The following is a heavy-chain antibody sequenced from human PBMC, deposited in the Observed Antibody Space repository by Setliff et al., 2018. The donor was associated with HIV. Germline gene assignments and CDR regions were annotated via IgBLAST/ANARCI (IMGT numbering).Heavy chain of an antibody. CDR1: GYNFANYW. D-gene: IGHD1-26*01. CDR3: ARRRTSGSLLDAFDV. J-gene: IGHJ3*01. Sequence: GASLKISCKGSGYNFANYWIGWVRQMPGKGLEWMGIVYPGDSDTKYSPSFRGQFAISADKSITTAFLQWSSLKASDTALYYCARRRTSGSLLDAFDVWGQGTMVTVSS. V-gene: IGHV5-51*01. CDR2: VYPGDSDT.